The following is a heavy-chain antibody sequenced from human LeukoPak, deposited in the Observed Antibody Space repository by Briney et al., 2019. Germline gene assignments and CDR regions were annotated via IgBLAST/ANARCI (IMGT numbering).Heavy chain of an antibody. CDR3: ARSSLWFGELLTIDY. V-gene: IGHV1-2*02. J-gene: IGHJ4*02. D-gene: IGHD3-10*01. CDR2: IDPNSGGS. CDR1: GYTFTGYY. Sequence: ASVKVSCKTSGYTFTGYYIHWVRQAPGQGLEWMGWIDPNSGGSNSAQKFQGRVTMTRDTSISTAYMELSRLRSDDTAVYYCARSSLWFGELLTIDYWGQGTLVTVSS.